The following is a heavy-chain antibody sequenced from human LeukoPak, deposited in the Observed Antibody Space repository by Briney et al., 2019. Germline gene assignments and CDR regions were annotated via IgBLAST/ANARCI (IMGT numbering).Heavy chain of an antibody. CDR2: INTNTGNP. CDR1: GYTFTSYA. J-gene: IGHJ4*02. CDR3: ARDGRITMVRGVKDY. D-gene: IGHD3-10*01. Sequence: GASVKVSCKASGYTFTSYAMNWVRQAPGQGLEWMGWINTNTGNPTYAQGFTGRFVFSLDTSVSTAYLQISSLKAEDTAVYYCARDGRITMVRGVKDYWGQGTLVTVSS. V-gene: IGHV7-4-1*02.